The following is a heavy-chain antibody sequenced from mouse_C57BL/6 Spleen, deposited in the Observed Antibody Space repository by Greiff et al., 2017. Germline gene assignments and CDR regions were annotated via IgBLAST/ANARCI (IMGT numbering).Heavy chain of an antibody. D-gene: IGHD2-13*01. CDR2: SYPGDGDT. J-gene: IGHJ3*01. Sequence: QVHVKQSGPELVKPGASVKISCKASGYAFSSSWMNWVKQRPGKGLEWIGRSYPGDGDTNYNGKFKGKATLTADKSSSTAYMQLSSLTSEDSAVYFCASCDYAPFAYWGQGTLVTVSA. CDR1: GYAFSSSW. V-gene: IGHV1-82*01. CDR3: ASCDYAPFAY.